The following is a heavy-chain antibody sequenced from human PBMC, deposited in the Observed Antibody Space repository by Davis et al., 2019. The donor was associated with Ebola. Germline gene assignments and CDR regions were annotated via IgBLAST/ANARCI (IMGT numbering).Heavy chain of an antibody. J-gene: IGHJ6*04. V-gene: IGHV4-34*01. CDR1: GGSFSGYY. Sequence: PSETLSLTCAVYGGSFSGYYWSWIRQPPGKGLEWIGSIYYSGSTYYNPSLKSRVTISVDTSKNQFSLKLSSVTAADTAVYYCARQGGTGDILTGYYRSGYYGMDVWGKGTTVTVSS. CDR2: IYYSGST. CDR3: ARQGGTGDILTGYYRSGYYGMDV. D-gene: IGHD3-9*01.